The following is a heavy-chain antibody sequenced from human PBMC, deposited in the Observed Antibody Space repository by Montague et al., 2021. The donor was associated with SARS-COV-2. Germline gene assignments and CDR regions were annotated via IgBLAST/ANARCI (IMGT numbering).Heavy chain of an antibody. J-gene: IGHJ3*02. V-gene: IGHV4-39*02. CDR2: TYYTGST. CDR3: ARDITGSGNAFDI. D-gene: IGHD3-10*01. Sequence: SETLSLTCTVSGGSVSSSSYYWGWIRQPPGKGLEWVGSTYYTGSTYYNPSLKSRVTISVDTSKNQFSLKLSSVTAADTAVYYCARDITGSGNAFDIWGQGTMVTVSS. CDR1: GGSVSSSSYY.